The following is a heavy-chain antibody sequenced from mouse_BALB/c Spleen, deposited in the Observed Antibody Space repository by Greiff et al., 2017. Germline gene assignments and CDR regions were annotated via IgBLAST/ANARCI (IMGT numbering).Heavy chain of an antibody. Sequence: EVKLMESGAELVKPGASVKLSCTASGFNIKDTYMHWVKQRPEQGLEWIGRIDPANGNTKYDPKFQGKATITADTSSNTAYLQLSSLTSEDTAVYYCARNGYDSFDYWGQGTTLTVSS. CDR1: GFNIKDTY. CDR2: IDPANGNT. CDR3: ARNGYDSFDY. J-gene: IGHJ2*01. V-gene: IGHV14-3*02. D-gene: IGHD2-2*01.